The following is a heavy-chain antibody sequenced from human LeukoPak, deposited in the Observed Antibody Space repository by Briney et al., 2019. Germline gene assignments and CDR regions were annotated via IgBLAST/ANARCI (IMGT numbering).Heavy chain of an antibody. CDR3: AKGTQRGNSGWGYFFDQ. V-gene: IGHV3-11*01. J-gene: IGHJ4*02. Sequence: GGSLRLSCAASGFTFSDYHMSWIRQAPGKGLEWVSYISSSGSTIYYADSVKGRFTTSRDNAMNSLYLQMNTLRPEDTALYYCAKGTQRGNSGWGYFFDQWGQGTLVTVSS. CDR2: ISSSGSTI. D-gene: IGHD6-19*01. CDR1: GFTFSDYH.